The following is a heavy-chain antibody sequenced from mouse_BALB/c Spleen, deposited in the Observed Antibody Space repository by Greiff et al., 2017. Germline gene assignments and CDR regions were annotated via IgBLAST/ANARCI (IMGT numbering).Heavy chain of an antibody. J-gene: IGHJ3*01. Sequence: LQQPGSELVRPGASVKLSCKASGYTFTSYWMHWVKQRHGQGLEWIGNIYPGSGSTNYDEKFKSKGTLTVDTSSSTAYMHLSSLTSEDSAVYYCTRSNYRYDEGKAWLAYWGQGTLVTVSA. CDR1: GYTFTSYW. CDR2: IYPGSGST. CDR3: TRSNYRYDEGKAWLAY. D-gene: IGHD2-14*01. V-gene: IGHV1S22*01.